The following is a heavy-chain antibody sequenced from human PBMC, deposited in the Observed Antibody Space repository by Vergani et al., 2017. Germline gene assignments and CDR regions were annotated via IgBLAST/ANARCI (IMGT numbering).Heavy chain of an antibody. V-gene: IGHV4-59*08. CDR3: ARVSGQWGD. CDR1: GGSISSYY. Sequence: QVQLQESGPGLVKPSETLSLTCTVSGGSISSYYWSWIRQPPGKGLEWIGYIYYSGSTYYNPSLKSRVTISVDTSKNQFSLKLSSVTAADTAVYYCARVSGQWGDWGQGTLVTVSS. D-gene: IGHD1-26*01. CDR2: IYYSGST. J-gene: IGHJ4*02.